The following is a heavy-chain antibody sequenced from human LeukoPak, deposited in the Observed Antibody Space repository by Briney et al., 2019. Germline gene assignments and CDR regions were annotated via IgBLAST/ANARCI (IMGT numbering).Heavy chain of an antibody. CDR1: GFTFSSYW. CDR2: IKQDGSEK. CDR3: ARLRSDGSGSYSAYYFDY. J-gene: IGHJ4*02. Sequence: GGSLRLSCAASGFTFSSYWMSWVRQAPGKRLEWVANIKQDGSEKYYVDSVKGRFTISRDNAKNSLYLQMSSLRAEDTAVYYCARLRSDGSGSYSAYYFDYWGQGTLVTVSS. V-gene: IGHV3-7*01. D-gene: IGHD3-10*01.